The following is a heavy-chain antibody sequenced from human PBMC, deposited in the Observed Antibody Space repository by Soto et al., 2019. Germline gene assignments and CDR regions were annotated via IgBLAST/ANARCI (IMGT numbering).Heavy chain of an antibody. Sequence: QVQLVQSGAEVKKPGASVKVSCKASGYTFTSYGITWVRHAPGQGLEWMGWINTYTGNTDYAQNLQARVTMTTDTPTGTAYMELRSLRSDDTAVYYCARDLGGYSYGHVIDYWGQGSLVTVSS. J-gene: IGHJ4*02. V-gene: IGHV1-18*04. D-gene: IGHD5-18*01. CDR1: GYTFTSYG. CDR2: INTYTGNT. CDR3: ARDLGGYSYGHVIDY.